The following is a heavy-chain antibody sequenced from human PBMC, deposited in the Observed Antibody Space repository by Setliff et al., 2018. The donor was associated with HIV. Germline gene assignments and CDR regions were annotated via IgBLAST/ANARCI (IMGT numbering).Heavy chain of an antibody. CDR3: ARAKSLVRGVNYFDY. J-gene: IGHJ4*02. V-gene: IGHV4-31*03. CDR1: GGSISSGGYY. Sequence: PSETLSLTCTASGGSISSGGYYWSWIRQHPGKGLEWIGFIYYSGSTYHNPSLKSRVTISVDTSKNQFSLKLNSVTAADTAVYYCARAKSLVRGVNYFDYWGQGTLVTVSS. CDR2: IYYSGST. D-gene: IGHD3-10*01.